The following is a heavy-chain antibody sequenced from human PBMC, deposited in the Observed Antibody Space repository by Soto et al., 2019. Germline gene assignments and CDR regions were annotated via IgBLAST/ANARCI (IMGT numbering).Heavy chain of an antibody. D-gene: IGHD3-16*02. Sequence: GGSLRLSCSASGFTFSSYAMHWVRQAPGKGLEYVSAISSNGGSTYYADSVKGRFTISRDNSKNTLYLQMSSLRAEDTAVYYCARRSGFRVHLGELSLALKRDAFDIWGQGTMVTVSS. CDR1: GFTFSSYA. CDR2: ISSNGGST. J-gene: IGHJ3*02. CDR3: ARRSGFRVHLGELSLALKRDAFDI. V-gene: IGHV3-64D*08.